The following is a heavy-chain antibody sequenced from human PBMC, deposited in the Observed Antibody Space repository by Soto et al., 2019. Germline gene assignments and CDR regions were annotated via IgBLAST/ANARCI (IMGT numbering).Heavy chain of an antibody. Sequence: QITLKESGPTLVKPTQTLTLTCNFSGFSLSTSGVGVGWIRQPPGKALEWLALIYWDDDKRYSPSLKSRLTILKXXSKNQVVLTMTNMDPVDTATYYRAHLRYGSGLFDYWGQGTLVTVSS. CDR2: IYWDDDK. D-gene: IGHD3-10*01. J-gene: IGHJ4*02. V-gene: IGHV2-5*02. CDR1: GFSLSTSGVG. CDR3: AHLRYGSGLFDY.